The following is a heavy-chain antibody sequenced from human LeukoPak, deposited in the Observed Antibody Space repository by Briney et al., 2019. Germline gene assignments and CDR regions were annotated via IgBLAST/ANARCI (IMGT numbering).Heavy chain of an antibody. J-gene: IGHJ1*01. CDR2: IYYSGST. V-gene: IGHV4-39*01. Sequence: RSESPSPTCTVSGGSVSSSSYYWGWIRQPPGKGLEWIGSIYYSGSTYYNPSLKSRVTISVDTSKNQFSLKLSSVTASDTAVYYCARQGWCGELLYPLDNWGQGTLVTVSS. CDR3: ARQGWCGELLYPLDN. CDR1: GGSVSSSSYY. D-gene: IGHD3-10*01.